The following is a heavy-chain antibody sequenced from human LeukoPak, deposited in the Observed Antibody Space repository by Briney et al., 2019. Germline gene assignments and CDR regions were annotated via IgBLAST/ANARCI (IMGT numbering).Heavy chain of an antibody. CDR3: ARDKDDSSGYSRY. J-gene: IGHJ4*02. Sequence: GGSLRLSCAASGFTFSSYWMHWVRQAPGKGLEWVSYISSSGSTIYYADSVKGRFTISRDNAKNSLYLQMNSLRAEDTAVYYCARDKDDSSGYSRYWGQGTLVTVSS. D-gene: IGHD3-22*01. CDR1: GFTFSSYW. CDR2: ISSSGSTI. V-gene: IGHV3-48*04.